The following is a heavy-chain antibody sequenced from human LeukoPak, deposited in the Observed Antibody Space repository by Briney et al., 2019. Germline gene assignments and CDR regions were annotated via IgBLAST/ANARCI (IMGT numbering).Heavy chain of an antibody. Sequence: GSSVTVSFMASGCILTRYGCNWLGQAPCQERAGMGWISVYNGNTNYAQKIKGRATMTTDTSTSTAYKELRSLRSDDTAVYYCARGIAAAGTLYYYYYGMDVWGQGTTVTVSS. V-gene: IGHV1-18*01. CDR2: ISVYNGNT. CDR3: ARGIAAAGTLYYYYYGMDV. J-gene: IGHJ6*02. CDR1: GCILTRYG. D-gene: IGHD6-13*01.